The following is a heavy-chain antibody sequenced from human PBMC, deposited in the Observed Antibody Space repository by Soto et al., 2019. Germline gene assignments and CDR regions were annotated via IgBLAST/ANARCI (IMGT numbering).Heavy chain of an antibody. Sequence: EVQLLESGGGLVQPGGSLRLSCAASGFTFSSYAMSWVRQAPGKGLEWVSAISGSGGSTYYADSVKGRFTISRDNSKNPLYLQMNSLRAEDTAVYYCAKGPGDIVVVPALMGGDYWGQGTLVTVSS. CDR2: ISGSGGST. V-gene: IGHV3-23*01. J-gene: IGHJ4*02. CDR3: AKGPGDIVVVPALMGGDY. D-gene: IGHD2-2*01. CDR1: GFTFSSYA.